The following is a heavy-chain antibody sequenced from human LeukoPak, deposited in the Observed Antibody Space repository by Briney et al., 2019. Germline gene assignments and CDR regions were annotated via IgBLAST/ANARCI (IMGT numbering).Heavy chain of an antibody. D-gene: IGHD4-23*01. Sequence: SETLSLTCTVSGGSISSSSYYWGWIRQPPGKGLEWIGSIYYSGSTYYNPSLKSRVTISVDTSKNQFSLKLSSVTAADTAVYYCARDSHGGNSYFDYRGQGTLVTVSS. CDR1: GGSISSSSYY. CDR3: ARDSHGGNSYFDY. J-gene: IGHJ4*02. V-gene: IGHV4-39*07. CDR2: IYYSGST.